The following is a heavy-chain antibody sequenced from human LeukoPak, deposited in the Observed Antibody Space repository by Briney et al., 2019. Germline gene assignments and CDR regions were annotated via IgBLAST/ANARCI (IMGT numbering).Heavy chain of an antibody. D-gene: IGHD2-2*01. Sequence: GASVKVSCKASGGTFSSYAISWVRQAPGQGLEWMGGIIPIFGTANYTQKFQGRVTITADESTSTAYMELRSLTSEDTAVYYCARIKGETAVPISNYSYYMAVWDKGTTVTAPS. V-gene: IGHV1-69*13. CDR3: ARIKGETAVPISNYSYYMAV. CDR2: IIPIFGTA. CDR1: GGTFSSYA. J-gene: IGHJ6*03.